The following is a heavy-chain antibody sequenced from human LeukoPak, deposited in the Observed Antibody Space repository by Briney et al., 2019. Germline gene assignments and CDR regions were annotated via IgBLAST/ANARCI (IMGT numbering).Heavy chain of an antibody. Sequence: PGGSLRLSCAASGFTFSSYSMNWVRQAPGKGLEWVAVISYDGSNKYYADSVKGRFTISRDNSKNTLYLQMNSLRAEDTAVYYCAKDRGDSSSCDYWGQGTLVTVSS. V-gene: IGHV3-30*18. J-gene: IGHJ4*02. D-gene: IGHD6-13*01. CDR2: ISYDGSNK. CDR3: AKDRGDSSSCDY. CDR1: GFTFSSYS.